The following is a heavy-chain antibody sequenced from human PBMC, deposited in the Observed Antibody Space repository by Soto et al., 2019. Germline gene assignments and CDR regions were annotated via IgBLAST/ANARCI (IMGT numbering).Heavy chain of an antibody. CDR1: GDSVSSNSAA. V-gene: IGHV6-1*01. CDR3: AGTTSHQWYYLDV. D-gene: IGHD1-7*01. Sequence: SQTLSLTCAISGDSVSSNSAAWNWIRLSPSRGLEWLARTYYRSRWYNDYAVSVRSRITVNPDTSKNQFSLQLTSVTPEDTAVYYCAGTTSHQWYYLDVWGKGTTVTVSS. J-gene: IGHJ6*03. CDR2: TYYRSRWYN.